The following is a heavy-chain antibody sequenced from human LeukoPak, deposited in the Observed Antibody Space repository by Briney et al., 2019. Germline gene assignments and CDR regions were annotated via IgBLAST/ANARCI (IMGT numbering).Heavy chain of an antibody. CDR3: AKDASSSSSLGD. CDR1: GFNLSAYA. J-gene: IGHJ4*02. V-gene: IGHV3-30*02. Sequence: PGGPLRLSCVASGFNLSAYAMHWARQAPGKGLEWVSLIRYDGSDKYYADSVKGRFTISRDISKNTLNLQMNSLRAEDTAVYYCAKDASSSSSLGDWGQGTLVTVSS. CDR2: IRYDGSDK. D-gene: IGHD6-6*01.